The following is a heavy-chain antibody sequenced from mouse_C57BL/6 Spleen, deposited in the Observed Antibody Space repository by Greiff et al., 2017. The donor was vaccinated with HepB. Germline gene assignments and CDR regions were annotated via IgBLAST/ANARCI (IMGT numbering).Heavy chain of an antibody. D-gene: IGHD1-1*01. CDR1: GFTFSSYG. V-gene: IGHV5-6*02. CDR2: ISSGGSYT. Sequence: DVMLVESGGDLVKPGGSLKLSCAASGFTFSSYGMSWVRQTPDKRLEWVATISSGGSYTYYPDSVKGRFTISRDNAKNTLYLQMSSLKSEDTAMYYCARIHGSSPYAMDYWGQGTSVTVSS. CDR3: ARIHGSSPYAMDY. J-gene: IGHJ4*01.